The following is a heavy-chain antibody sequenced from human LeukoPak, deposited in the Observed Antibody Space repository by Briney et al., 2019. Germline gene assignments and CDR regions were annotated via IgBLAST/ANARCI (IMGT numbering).Heavy chain of an antibody. V-gene: IGHV3-48*03. Sequence: GGSLRLSCAVSGFTFSSYEMNWVRQAPGKGLEWVSYISSSGSTIHYADSVKGRFTISRDNAKNTLNLQMNSLRAEDTAVYYCARDLGQYYDTSDNWFDPWGQGTLVTVSS. CDR3: ARDLGQYYDTSDNWFDP. D-gene: IGHD3-22*01. J-gene: IGHJ5*02. CDR2: ISSSGSTI. CDR1: GFTFSSYE.